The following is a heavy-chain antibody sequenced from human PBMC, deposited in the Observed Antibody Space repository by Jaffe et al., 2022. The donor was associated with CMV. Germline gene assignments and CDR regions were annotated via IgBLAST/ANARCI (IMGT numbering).Heavy chain of an antibody. CDR1: GFTFSSYS. D-gene: IGHD6-19*01. Sequence: EVQLVESGGGLVKPGGSLRLSCAASGFTFSSYSMNWVRQAPGKGLEWVSSISSSSSYIYYADSVKGRFTISRDNAKNSLYLQMNSLRAEDTAVYYCAREVSGWYLTAGYYMDVWGKGTTVTVSS. J-gene: IGHJ6*03. CDR3: AREVSGWYLTAGYYMDV. CDR2: ISSSSSYI. V-gene: IGHV3-21*01.